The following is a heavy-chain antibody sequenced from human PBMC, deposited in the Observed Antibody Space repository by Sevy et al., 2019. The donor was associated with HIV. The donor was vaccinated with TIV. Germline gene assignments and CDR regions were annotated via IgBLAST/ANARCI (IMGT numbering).Heavy chain of an antibody. CDR2: INHSGST. CDR1: GGSFSGYY. Sequence: SETLSLTCAVYGGSFSGYYWSWIRQPPGKGLEWIGEINHSGSTNYNPSLKSRVTISVDTSKNQFSLKLSFVTAADTAVYYCARGGGDIVVVPAAIGVYYFDYWGQGTLVTVSS. V-gene: IGHV4-34*01. D-gene: IGHD2-2*01. J-gene: IGHJ4*02. CDR3: ARGGGDIVVVPAAIGVYYFDY.